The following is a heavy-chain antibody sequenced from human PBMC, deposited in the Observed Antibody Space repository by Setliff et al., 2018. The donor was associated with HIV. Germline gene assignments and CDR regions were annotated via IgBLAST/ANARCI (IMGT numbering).Heavy chain of an antibody. J-gene: IGHJ4*02. CDR2: INPNGGTT. CDR3: ARDLGYCSTTSCYSGGVLDY. Sequence: ASVKVSCKASGYTFTSYYLHWVRQAPGQGLEWMGRINPNGGTTNYARNFQGRITMTRATSTSTVYMELRRLRSADTAVYYCARDLGYCSTTSCYSGGVLDYWGQGTLVTSPQ. V-gene: IGHV1-46*01. CDR1: GYTFTSYY. D-gene: IGHD2-2*01.